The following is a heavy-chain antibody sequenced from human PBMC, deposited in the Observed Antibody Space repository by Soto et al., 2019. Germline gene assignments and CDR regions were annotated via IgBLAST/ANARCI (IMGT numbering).Heavy chain of an antibody. J-gene: IGHJ6*02. Sequence: ESGGGVVQPGRSLRLSCVASGFTFSHYAIHWVRQVQGKGLEWVAVISYDGDNKYYADSVKGRFTISRDNTKDTLNLQMNSLRTEDTAVYYCAKDDSAGGSYFYGMDVWGQGTTVTVSS. CDR2: ISYDGDNK. CDR1: GFTFSHYA. V-gene: IGHV3-30-3*01. D-gene: IGHD3-16*01. CDR3: AKDDSAGGSYFYGMDV.